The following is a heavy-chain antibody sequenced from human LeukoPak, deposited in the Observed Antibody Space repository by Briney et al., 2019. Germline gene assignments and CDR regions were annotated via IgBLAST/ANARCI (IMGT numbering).Heavy chain of an antibody. V-gene: IGHV3-21*01. CDR2: ISSSSTYI. CDR1: GFTLSTYS. Sequence: GGSLRLSCAASGFTLSTYSMNWVRQAPGKGLEWVSSISSSSTYIYYADSVKGRFTISRDNAKNSLYLQMNSLRAEDAALYYCAKDQPEAYFDYWGQGTLVTVSS. D-gene: IGHD1-14*01. J-gene: IGHJ4*02. CDR3: AKDQPEAYFDY.